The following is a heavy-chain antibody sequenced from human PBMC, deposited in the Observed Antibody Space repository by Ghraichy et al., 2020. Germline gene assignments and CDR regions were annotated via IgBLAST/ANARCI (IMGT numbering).Heavy chain of an antibody. Sequence: ESLNISCAASGFTFSNYWIHWVRQAPGKGLVWVSRINRGGSSTTYADSVKGRFTISRDNAKNTLYLQMNSLRAEDTAVYYCAREYCSGGRCFFGTGGSHFDFWGQGTLVTVSS. J-gene: IGHJ4*02. D-gene: IGHD2-15*01. CDR1: GFTFSNYW. CDR2: INRGGSST. CDR3: AREYCSGGRCFFGTGGSHFDF. V-gene: IGHV3-74*01.